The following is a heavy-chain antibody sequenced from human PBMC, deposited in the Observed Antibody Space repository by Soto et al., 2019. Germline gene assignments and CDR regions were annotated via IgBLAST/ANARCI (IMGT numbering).Heavy chain of an antibody. Sequence: SETLSLTCSVSGGSVSSGSYYWTWIRQPPGKGLEWIGYMYYSGSSGSTNYNPSLKSRVTMSVDMSKNQFSLKLSSVTATDTALYYCARTTAVPNTLRSRYFFDYWGQGTLVTVSS. CDR3: ARTTAVPNTLRSRYFFDY. V-gene: IGHV4-61*01. D-gene: IGHD4-17*01. J-gene: IGHJ4*02. CDR2: MYYSGSSGST. CDR1: GGSVSSGSYY.